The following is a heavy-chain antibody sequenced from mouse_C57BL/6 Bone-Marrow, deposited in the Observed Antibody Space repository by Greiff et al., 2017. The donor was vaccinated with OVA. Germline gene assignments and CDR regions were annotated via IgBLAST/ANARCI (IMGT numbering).Heavy chain of an antibody. CDR2: IDPENGNT. Sequence: VQLQQSGAELVRPGASVKLSCTASGFNIKDDYMHWVKQRPEQGLEWIGWIDPENGNTEYASKFQGKATITADTSSNTAYLQLSSLTSEDTAVYYCTLLRRWFAYWGQGTLVTVSA. D-gene: IGHD1-1*01. V-gene: IGHV14-4*01. CDR1: GFNIKDDY. CDR3: TLLRRWFAY. J-gene: IGHJ3*01.